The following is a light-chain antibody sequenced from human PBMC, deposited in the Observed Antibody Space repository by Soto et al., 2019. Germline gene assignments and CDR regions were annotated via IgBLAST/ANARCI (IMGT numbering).Light chain of an antibody. J-gene: IGKJ4*01. V-gene: IGKV1-5*03. CDR1: QSISSW. Sequence: DIQMTRSSPTLSASVVPRVTITCRAIQSISSWLAWYQQKPGKAPKLLIYKASSLESGVPSRFSGSGYGTEFTLTIGSLQHDDFATYYCQQYKSYSLTFGEGTKVDIK. CDR3: QQYKSYSLT. CDR2: KAS.